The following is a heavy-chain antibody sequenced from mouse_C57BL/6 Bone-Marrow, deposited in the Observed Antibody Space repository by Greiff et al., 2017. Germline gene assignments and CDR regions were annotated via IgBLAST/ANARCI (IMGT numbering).Heavy chain of an antibody. CDR2: IDPANGNT. V-gene: IGHV14-3*01. CDR1: GSNINNTY. CDR3: ARFRKRHY. J-gene: IGHJ2*01. Sequence: EVQLQQPVAELVRPGASVKLSCTASGSNINNTYMHWVKPSPEQGLAWIGRIDPANGNTKSAPKFPGKATLTADTSSNTAYLQLSSLTSEDTAIYNCARFRKRHYWGQGTTLT.